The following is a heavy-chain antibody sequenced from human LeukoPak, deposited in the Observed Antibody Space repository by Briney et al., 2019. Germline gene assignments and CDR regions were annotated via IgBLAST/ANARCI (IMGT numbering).Heavy chain of an antibody. D-gene: IGHD5-12*01. Sequence: GGSRRLSCAVSGITFSRYAMNWVRQAPGKGLEWVSGISSFGIETYYADPVKGRFTISRDNSKNTVYLQMKNLRAEDTAVYYCAKDGAWLRFDDWGQGILVIVSS. V-gene: IGHV3-23*01. CDR2: ISSFGIET. CDR1: GITFSRYA. CDR3: AKDGAWLRFDD. J-gene: IGHJ4*02.